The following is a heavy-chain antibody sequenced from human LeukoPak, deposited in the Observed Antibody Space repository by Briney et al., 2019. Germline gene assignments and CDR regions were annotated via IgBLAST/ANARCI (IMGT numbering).Heavy chain of an antibody. J-gene: IGHJ4*02. V-gene: IGHV3-23*01. CDR3: AKGESHPKYYFDY. CDR1: GFTFSTYA. CDR2: ISGSDGST. D-gene: IGHD3-16*01. Sequence: PGGSLRLSCAASGFTFSTYAMRWVRQAPGKGLEWVSSISGSDGSTYYADSVKGRFSISRDNSKNTLYLQMNSLRAEDTAVYYFAKGESHPKYYFDYWGQGTLVTVSS.